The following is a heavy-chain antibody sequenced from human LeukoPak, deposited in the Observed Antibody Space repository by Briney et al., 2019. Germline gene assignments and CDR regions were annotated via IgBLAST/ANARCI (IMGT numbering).Heavy chain of an antibody. J-gene: IGHJ4*02. Sequence: GGSVRLSCTASGFIPSSNYMSAVRQAPGKGLEWVSLIYIGGSTYYADSVMGRSTISRDKSNNTLYLQMNSLRAEDTAVYYCATGGRSGVAFESWGQGTLVTVSS. CDR2: IYIGGST. D-gene: IGHD2-15*01. CDR1: GFIPSSNY. V-gene: IGHV3-53*01. CDR3: ATGGRSGVAFES.